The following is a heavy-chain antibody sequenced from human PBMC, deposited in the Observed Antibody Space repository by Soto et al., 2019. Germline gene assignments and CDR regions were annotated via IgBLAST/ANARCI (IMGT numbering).Heavy chain of an antibody. Sequence: QVQLQQWGPGLLKPSETLSLTCSVNGGSFSSYYWSWIRQSPGKGLEWIGEINHSGTINFNPSLKSRVTISIDTSENQFSLTLRSVTAADTAIYYCARSFRGVSLDWGQGALVTVSS. D-gene: IGHD3-10*01. J-gene: IGHJ4*02. CDR2: INHSGTI. CDR1: GGSFSSYY. V-gene: IGHV4-34*02. CDR3: ARSFRGVSLD.